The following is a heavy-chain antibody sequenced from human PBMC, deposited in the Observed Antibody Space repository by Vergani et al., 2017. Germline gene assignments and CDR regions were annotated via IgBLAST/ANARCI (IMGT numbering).Heavy chain of an antibody. D-gene: IGHD3-16*01. CDR2: LYPGDSDT. CDR3: ARLIEEVGGYYYDMEV. J-gene: IGHJ6*02. V-gene: IGHV5-51*01. Sequence: DVQLVQSGAEVKKPGESMKISCKGSGNSFTSYWNGWVRQMTGKGLEWMGILYPGDSDTRYNPSFRGQVTMAADKTINTAYLQWSSLKASDTAMYYCARLIEEVGGYYYDMEVWGQGTTVTVSS. CDR1: GNSFTSYW.